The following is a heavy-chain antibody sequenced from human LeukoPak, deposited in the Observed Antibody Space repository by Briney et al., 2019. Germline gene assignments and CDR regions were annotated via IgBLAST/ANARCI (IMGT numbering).Heavy chain of an antibody. V-gene: IGHV3-33*01. CDR3: ATAADSSGYPDY. D-gene: IGHD3-22*01. Sequence: GGSLRLSCAASGFTFSSYGMRWVRQAPGKGLEWVAVIWYDGSNKYYADSVKGRFTISRDNSKNTLHLQINSLSAEDTAVYYCATAADSSGYPDYWGQGTLVTVSS. J-gene: IGHJ4*02. CDR2: IWYDGSNK. CDR1: GFTFSSYG.